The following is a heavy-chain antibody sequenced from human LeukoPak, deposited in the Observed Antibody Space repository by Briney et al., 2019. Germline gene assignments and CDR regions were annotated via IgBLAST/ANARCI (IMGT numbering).Heavy chain of an antibody. V-gene: IGHV1-2*02. CDR3: AREIRSYGGDWYFDL. D-gene: IGHD4-23*01. CDR1: GTIFSGYY. CDR2: INPNSGGT. Sequence: ASVKVSCKTSGTIFSGYYMHWVRQAPGQGLEWMGWINPNSGGTNYAQKFQGRVTMTRDTSISTAYMELSRLRSDDTAVYYCAREIRSYGGDWYFDLWGRGTLVTVSS. J-gene: IGHJ2*01.